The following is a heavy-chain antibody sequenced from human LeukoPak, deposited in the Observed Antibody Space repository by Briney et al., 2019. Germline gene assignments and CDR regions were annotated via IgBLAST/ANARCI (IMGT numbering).Heavy chain of an antibody. CDR2: ISSSSSYI. D-gene: IGHD5-18*01. CDR1: GFTISSYS. CDR3: ARDPGYSYGYDY. Sequence: GGSLRLSCAASGFTISSYSMNWVRQAPGKGLEWVSSISSSSSYIYYADSVKGRFTISRDNAKNSLYLQMNSLRAEDTAVYYCARDPGYSYGYDYWGQGTLVTVSS. J-gene: IGHJ4*02. V-gene: IGHV3-21*01.